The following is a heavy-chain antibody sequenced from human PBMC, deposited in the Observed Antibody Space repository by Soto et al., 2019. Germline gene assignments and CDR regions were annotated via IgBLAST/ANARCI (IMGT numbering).Heavy chain of an antibody. D-gene: IGHD6-13*01. CDR2: ISSSGSTI. CDR1: GFTFSSYE. CDR3: ARDSGERGYSSSWSSYYYYYYGMDV. Sequence: GGSPRLSCAASGFTFSSYEMNWVRQAPGKGLEWVSYISSSGSTIYYADSVKGRFTISRDNAKNSLYLQMNSLRAEDTAVYYCARDSGERGYSSSWSSYYYYYYGMDVWGQGTTVTVSS. V-gene: IGHV3-48*03. J-gene: IGHJ6*02.